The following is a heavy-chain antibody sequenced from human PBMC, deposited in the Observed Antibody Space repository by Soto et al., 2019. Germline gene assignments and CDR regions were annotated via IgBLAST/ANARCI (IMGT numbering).Heavy chain of an antibody. J-gene: IGHJ4*02. Sequence: SVKVSCKASGGTFSSYAISWVRQAPGQGREWMGGIIPIFGTANYAQKFQGRVTITADESTSTAYMELSSLRSEDTAVYYCATYRGYSYGLDYFDYWGQGTLVTVSS. CDR3: ATYRGYSYGLDYFDY. D-gene: IGHD5-18*01. CDR1: GGTFSSYA. V-gene: IGHV1-69*13. CDR2: IIPIFGTA.